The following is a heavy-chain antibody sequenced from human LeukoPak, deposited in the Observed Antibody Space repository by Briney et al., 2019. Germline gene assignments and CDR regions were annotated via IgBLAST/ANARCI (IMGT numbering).Heavy chain of an antibody. CDR2: IYYSGST. V-gene: IGHV4-59*01. Sequence: PSETLSLTCTVSGGSISSYYWSWIRQPPGKGLEWIGYIYYSGSTNYNPSLKSRVTISVDTSENQFSLKLSSVTAADTAVYYCASSDSGYDFWFDYWGQGTLVTVSS. CDR1: GGSISSYY. D-gene: IGHD5-12*01. CDR3: ASSDSGYDFWFDY. J-gene: IGHJ4*02.